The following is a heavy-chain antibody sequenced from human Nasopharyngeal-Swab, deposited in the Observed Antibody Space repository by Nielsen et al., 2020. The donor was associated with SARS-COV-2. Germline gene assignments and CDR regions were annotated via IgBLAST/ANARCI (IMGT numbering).Heavy chain of an antibody. V-gene: IGHV4-39*01. CDR1: GASISTGRYS. J-gene: IGHJ5*02. CDR3: AGWSSWYNWLDP. D-gene: IGHD6-13*01. Sequence: SETLSLTCAVSGASISTGRYSWDWIRQTPGKGLEWIGSIYYSGTTYYNPSLKSRVTISVDTAKNQFSLKLNSATAADPAVYYCAGWSSWYNWLDPWGQGTQVIVSS. CDR2: IYYSGTT.